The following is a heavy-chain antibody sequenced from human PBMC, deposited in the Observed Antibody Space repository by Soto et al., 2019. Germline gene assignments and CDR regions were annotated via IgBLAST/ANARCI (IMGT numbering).Heavy chain of an antibody. J-gene: IGHJ6*03. CDR3: AKADSNYAGKFSYYSMDV. Sequence: ASVKVSCKASGYTFRSYGISWVRQAPGQGLEWLGWISAYSSNTHYAQKFQGKVTMTTDTSTSTAYMELRSLRSDDTAMYYCAKADSNYAGKFSYYSMDVWGKGTMVTVSS. V-gene: IGHV1-18*01. D-gene: IGHD4-4*01. CDR2: ISAYSSNT. CDR1: GYTFRSYG.